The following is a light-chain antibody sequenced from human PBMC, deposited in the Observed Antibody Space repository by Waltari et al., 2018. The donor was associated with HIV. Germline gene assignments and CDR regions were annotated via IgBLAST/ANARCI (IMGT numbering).Light chain of an antibody. CDR2: ENN. CDR3: ATWDNSLRAM. J-gene: IGLJ3*02. Sequence: QSVLTQPPSVSAAPGQKVTISCSGSHSNIGNNFVSWYQHLPGTAPKLLIYENNRRPSRIPDRFSASKTGTSATLGITGLQTGDEAIYYCATWDNSLRAMFGGGTKLTVL. V-gene: IGLV1-51*01. CDR1: HSNIGNNF.